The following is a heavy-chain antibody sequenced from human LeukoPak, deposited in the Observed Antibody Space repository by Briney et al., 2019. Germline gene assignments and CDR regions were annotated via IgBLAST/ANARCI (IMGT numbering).Heavy chain of an antibody. CDR1: GFPLSSFE. CDR3: ARDAFDSSGYSPGV. D-gene: IGHD3-22*01. Sequence: GGSLRLSCAAPGFPLSSFEKNWVPQAPGKGLEWVSYISSCGSTTYYADSVKGRFTISRDNPKNSLYLQMNSLRAEDTAVYYCARDAFDSSGYSPGVWGQGTLVTVSS. CDR2: ISSCGSTT. J-gene: IGHJ4*02. V-gene: IGHV3-48*03.